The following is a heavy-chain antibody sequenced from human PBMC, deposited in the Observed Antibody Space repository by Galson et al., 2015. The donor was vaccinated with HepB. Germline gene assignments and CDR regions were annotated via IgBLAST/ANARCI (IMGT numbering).Heavy chain of an antibody. J-gene: IGHJ4*02. V-gene: IGHV1-2*06. CDR2: INPNSGGT. D-gene: IGHD3-22*01. CDR1: GYTFTGYY. CDR3: ARGLYYYDSSGSHPYYFDY. Sequence: SVKVSCKASGYTFTGYYMHWVRQAPGQGLEWMGRINPNSGGTNYAQKFQGRVTMTRDTSISTAYMELSRLRSDDTAVYYCARGLYYYDSSGSHPYYFDYWGQGTLVTVSS.